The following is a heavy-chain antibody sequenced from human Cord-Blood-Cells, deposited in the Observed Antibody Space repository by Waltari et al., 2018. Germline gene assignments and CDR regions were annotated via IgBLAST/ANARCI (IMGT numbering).Heavy chain of an antibody. CDR2: IYPGDSDT. Sequence: EVQLVQSGAEVKKPGESLKISCKGSGYSFTSYWIGWVRQMPGKGLEWMGVIYPGDSDTRYRPSFQGQVTISADKSISTAYLQWSSLKASDTAMYYCARRTDILYYGMDVWGQGTTVTVSS. CDR3: ARRTDILYYGMDV. CDR1: GYSFTSYW. V-gene: IGHV5-51*01. J-gene: IGHJ6*02. D-gene: IGHD3-9*01.